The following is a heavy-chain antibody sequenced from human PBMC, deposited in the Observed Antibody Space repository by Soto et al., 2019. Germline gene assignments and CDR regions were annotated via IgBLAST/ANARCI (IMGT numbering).Heavy chain of an antibody. J-gene: IGHJ4*02. CDR3: ARAGGYCSSTSCYYFDY. CDR1: GFTVSSNY. CDR2: IYDVGST. Sequence: GGSLRLYCAASGFTVSSNYMTWVRQAPGKGLEWVSIIYDVGSTYYADSVKGRFTISRDNSKNTVYLQMNSLRAEDTAVYYCARAGGYCSSTSCYYFDYWGQGTLVTVSS. D-gene: IGHD2-2*01. V-gene: IGHV3-53*01.